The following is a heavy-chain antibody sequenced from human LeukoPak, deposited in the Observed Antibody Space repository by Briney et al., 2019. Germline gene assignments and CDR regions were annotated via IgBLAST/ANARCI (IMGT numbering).Heavy chain of an antibody. Sequence: ASVKVSCKASGYTFTSYYMHWVRQAPGQGLEWMGIINPSGGSTSYAQKFQGRVTITRNTSISTAYMELSSLRSEDTAVYYCARESRGGLDYWGQGTLVTVSS. CDR2: INPSGGST. CDR3: ARESRGGLDY. CDR1: GYTFTSYY. D-gene: IGHD3-16*01. V-gene: IGHV1-46*01. J-gene: IGHJ4*02.